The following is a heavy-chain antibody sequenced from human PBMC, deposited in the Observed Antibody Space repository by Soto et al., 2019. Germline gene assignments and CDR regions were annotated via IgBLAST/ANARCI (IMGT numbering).Heavy chain of an antibody. V-gene: IGHV4-39*01. Sequence: QLQLQESGPGLVKPSETRSLTCTVSGGSVSSSNYYWGWIRQSPGKGLEWIGSIYYSGSTYYNPSLESRVTISVDKSKNQCSLQVISVTAADTAVYDCARLEGLATISYYFDYWGLGTLVTVSS. CDR1: GGSVSSSNYY. J-gene: IGHJ4*02. CDR3: ARLEGLATISYYFDY. D-gene: IGHD3-9*01. CDR2: IYYSGST.